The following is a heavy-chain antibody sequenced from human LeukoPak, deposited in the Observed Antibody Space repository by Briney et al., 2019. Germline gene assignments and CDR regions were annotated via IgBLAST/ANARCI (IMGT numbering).Heavy chain of an antibody. CDR1: GFTFSTYW. V-gene: IGHV3-74*01. CDR2: INSDGNST. D-gene: IGHD3-10*01. Sequence: PGGSLRLSCAASGFTFSTYWMHWVRQAPGKGLVWVSRINSDGNSTNYADSVKGRFTISRDNSKNTLYLQMNSLRAEDTAVYYCGRGGGYYGSGNYRYYFDYWGQGTLVTVSS. J-gene: IGHJ4*02. CDR3: GRGGGYYGSGNYRYYFDY.